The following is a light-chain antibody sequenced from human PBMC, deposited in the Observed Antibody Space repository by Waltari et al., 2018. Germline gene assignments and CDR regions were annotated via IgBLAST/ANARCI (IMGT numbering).Light chain of an antibody. CDR2: AAS. J-gene: IGKJ1*01. CDR3: QQSYSTPRT. V-gene: IGKV1-39*01. CDR1: QSISSY. Sequence: DIQMTQSPSSLSASVGDRVTITCRTSQSISSYLNWYQQKPGKAPKLLIYAASSLQSGVPSMFSGSGSGTDFTLTISSLQPEDFATYYCQQSYSTPRTCGQGTKVEIK.